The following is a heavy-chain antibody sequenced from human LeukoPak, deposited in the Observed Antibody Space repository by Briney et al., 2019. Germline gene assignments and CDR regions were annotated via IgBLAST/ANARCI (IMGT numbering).Heavy chain of an antibody. CDR2: IYHSGST. D-gene: IGHD3-22*01. V-gene: IGHV4-30-4*01. Sequence: SQTLSLTCTVSGGSISSGDYYWSWIRQPPGKGLEWIGYIYHSGSTYFNPSLKSRVTISVDTSKNQFSLKLSSVTAADTAVYYCARGPDSSGYYYFDFWGQGTLVTVSS. J-gene: IGHJ4*02. CDR3: ARGPDSSGYYYFDF. CDR1: GGSISSGDYY.